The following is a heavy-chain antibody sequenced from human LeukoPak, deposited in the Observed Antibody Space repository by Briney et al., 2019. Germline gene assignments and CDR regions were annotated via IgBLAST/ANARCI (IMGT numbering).Heavy chain of an antibody. CDR1: GFTFSSYA. Sequence: GGSLRLSCAASGFTFSSYAMSWVRQAPGKGLEWVSAISNSGGSTYYADSVKGRFTISRDNSKNTVDLQMNSLRVEDTAVYYCAKGRGSSTYTFDYWGQGTMVTGSS. CDR2: ISNSGGST. V-gene: IGHV3-23*01. D-gene: IGHD3-16*01. J-gene: IGHJ4*02. CDR3: AKGRGSSTYTFDY.